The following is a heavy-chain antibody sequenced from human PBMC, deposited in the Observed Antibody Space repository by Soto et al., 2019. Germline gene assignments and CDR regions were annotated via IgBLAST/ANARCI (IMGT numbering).Heavy chain of an antibody. J-gene: IGHJ4*02. CDR1: VFSISTDSAA. CDR3: ARAYSSGWFSYFDF. Sequence: SQTLSLTCAISVFSISTDSAAWNWIRQSPSRGLEWLGRTYYRSGWSREYAVSVRGRITINPDTSKNQFSLQLNSVTPEDTAVYFCARAYSSGWFSYFDFWGQGTLVTVSS. CDR2: TYYRSGWSR. V-gene: IGHV6-1*01. D-gene: IGHD6-19*01.